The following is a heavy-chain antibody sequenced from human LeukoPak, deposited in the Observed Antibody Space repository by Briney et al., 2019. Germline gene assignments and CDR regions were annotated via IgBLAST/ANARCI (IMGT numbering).Heavy chain of an antibody. V-gene: IGHV3-64D*06. CDR1: GSTFRGYA. Sequence: PGGSLRLSCLAPGSTFRGYAMHWVRQAPGKGLEYVSAINENGDSTYYADSVKGRFTISRDNSKNTLYLQMSSLRAEDTAIYYCVRRATCGTSYDYWGQGTLVTVSS. CDR3: VRRATCGTSYDY. J-gene: IGHJ4*02. CDR2: INENGDST. D-gene: IGHD1-26*01.